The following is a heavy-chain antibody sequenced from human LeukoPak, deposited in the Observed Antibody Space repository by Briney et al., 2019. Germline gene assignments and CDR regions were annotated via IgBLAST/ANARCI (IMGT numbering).Heavy chain of an antibody. D-gene: IGHD5-12*01. CDR1: GFTFSDYY. V-gene: IGHV3-7*01. J-gene: IGHJ4*02. Sequence: GGSLRLSCAASGFTFSDYYMSWIRQAPGKGLEWVANIKEDGGEKHYVDSVKGRFTISRDNAMNSLFLQMNSLRAEDTALYYCARDVDANYWGQGALVTVSS. CDR3: ARDVDANY. CDR2: IKEDGGEK.